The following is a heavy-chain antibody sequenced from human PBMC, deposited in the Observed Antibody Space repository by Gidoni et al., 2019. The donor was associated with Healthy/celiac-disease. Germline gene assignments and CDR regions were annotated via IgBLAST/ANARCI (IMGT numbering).Heavy chain of an antibody. CDR1: GGSISSSSYY. CDR3: ARQRIAARPHDAFDI. J-gene: IGHJ3*02. Sequence: QLQLQESGQGLVKPSETLSLTCTVSGGSISSSSYYWGWIRQPPGKGLEWIGSIYYSGSTYYNPSLKSRVTISVDTSKNQFSLKLSSVTAADTAVYYCARQRIAARPHDAFDIWGQGTMVTVSS. CDR2: IYYSGST. D-gene: IGHD6-6*01. V-gene: IGHV4-39*01.